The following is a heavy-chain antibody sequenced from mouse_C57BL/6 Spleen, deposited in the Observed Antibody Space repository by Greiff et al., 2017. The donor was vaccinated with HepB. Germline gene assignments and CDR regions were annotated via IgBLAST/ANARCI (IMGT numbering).Heavy chain of an antibody. CDR1: GYTFTSYW. CDR2: INPSNGGT. J-gene: IGHJ3*01. D-gene: IGHD1-1*01. Sequence: VQLQQPGTELVKPGASVKLSCKASGYTFTSYWMHWVKQRPGQGLEWIGNINPSNGGTNYNEKFKSKATLTVDKSSSTAYMQLSSLTSEDSAVYYCARALYGSEVWFAYWGQGTLVTVSA. CDR3: ARALYGSEVWFAY. V-gene: IGHV1-53*01.